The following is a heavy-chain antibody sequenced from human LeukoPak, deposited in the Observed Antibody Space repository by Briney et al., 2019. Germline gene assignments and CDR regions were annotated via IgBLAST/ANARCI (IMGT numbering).Heavy chain of an antibody. CDR2: IKYDGSNK. CDR3: AKDRGSCVSSFYYYFAC. CDR1: GFTFSSYG. V-gene: IGHV3-30*18. Sequence: PGGSLRLSCAASGFTFSSYGMTWVRQAPGKGLEWVAVIKYDGSNKYYVDSVKGRFTISRDKSKNTLYLQMNSLRAEDTAVYYCAKDRGSCVSSFYYYFACGGQGALFSVSS. J-gene: IGHJ4*02. D-gene: IGHD2/OR15-2a*01.